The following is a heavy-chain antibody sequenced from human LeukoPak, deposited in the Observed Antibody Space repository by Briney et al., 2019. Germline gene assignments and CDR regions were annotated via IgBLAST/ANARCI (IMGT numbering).Heavy chain of an antibody. Sequence: ASVKVSCKVSGYTLTELSMHWVRQAPGKGLEWMGSFDPEDGETIYAQKFQGRVTMTEDTSTDTAYMELSSLRSEDTAVYYCATKRIYYDSSGPNPIDYWGQGTLVTVSS. CDR1: GYTLTELS. D-gene: IGHD3-22*01. CDR3: ATKRIYYDSSGPNPIDY. CDR2: FDPEDGET. J-gene: IGHJ4*02. V-gene: IGHV1-24*01.